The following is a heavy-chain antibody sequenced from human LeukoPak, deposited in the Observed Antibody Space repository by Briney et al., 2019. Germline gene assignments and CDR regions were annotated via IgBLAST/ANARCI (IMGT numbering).Heavy chain of an antibody. CDR1: GFTFSSYE. Sequence: VGSLRLSCAASGFTFSSYEMNWVRQAPGKGLEWVSYISSSGSTIYYADSVKGRFTISRDNAKNSLYLQMNSLRAEDTAVYYCARESPGGSPDYWGQGTLVTVSS. CDR2: ISSSGSTI. V-gene: IGHV3-48*03. D-gene: IGHD3-10*01. CDR3: ARESPGGSPDY. J-gene: IGHJ4*02.